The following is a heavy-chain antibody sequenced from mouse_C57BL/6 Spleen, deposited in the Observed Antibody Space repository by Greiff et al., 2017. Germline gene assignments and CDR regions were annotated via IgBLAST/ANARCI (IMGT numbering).Heavy chain of an antibody. CDR3: ARGSSPYAMDD. V-gene: IGHV5-17*01. CDR2: ISSGSSTI. J-gene: IGHJ4*01. D-gene: IGHD1-1*01. CDR1: GFTFSDYG. Sequence: EVQLVESGGGLVRPGGSLKLSCAASGFTFSDYGMHWVRQAPEKGLEWVAYISSGSSTIYYADKVKGRFTISRDNAKNTLFLQMTSLRSEDTAMYYCARGSSPYAMDDWGKGTSVTVSS.